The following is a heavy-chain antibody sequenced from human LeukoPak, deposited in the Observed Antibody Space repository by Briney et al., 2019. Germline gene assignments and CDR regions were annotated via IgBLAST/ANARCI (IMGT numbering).Heavy chain of an antibody. Sequence: GGSLRLSCAASGFNLNGYVLLWVRQAPGKELEWVGLTSFDGSLTYADSVKGRFSISRDSSKNTLYLQMNSLRSEETAVYYCAREGYSSGRAAALDHWGQGTLVTVSS. J-gene: IGHJ4*02. V-gene: IGHV3-30*03. D-gene: IGHD3-22*01. CDR1: GFNLNGYV. CDR2: TSFDGSLT. CDR3: AREGYSSGRAAALDH.